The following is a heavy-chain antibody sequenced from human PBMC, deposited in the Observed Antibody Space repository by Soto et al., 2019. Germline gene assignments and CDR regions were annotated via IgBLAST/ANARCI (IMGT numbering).Heavy chain of an antibody. Sequence: ASVKVSCKASGYSFTKYHMHGVVQAPLQGLEWMGWINPGSGVTNQAQKFQGRVTMTRDTSKNQFSLKLSSVTAADTAVYYCASFRAVRTTRYRGLDPWGQGTLVTVSS. V-gene: IGHV1-2*02. CDR1: GYSFTKYH. CDR3: ASFRAVRTTRYRGLDP. CDR2: INPGSGVT. D-gene: IGHD1-1*01. J-gene: IGHJ5*02.